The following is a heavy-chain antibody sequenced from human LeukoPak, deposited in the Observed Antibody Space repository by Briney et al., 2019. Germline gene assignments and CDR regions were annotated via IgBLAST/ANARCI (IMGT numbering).Heavy chain of an antibody. J-gene: IGHJ4*02. V-gene: IGHV1-69*04. CDR3: ARVTGYSSRYFDY. CDR1: GGTFSSYA. D-gene: IGHD6-13*01. Sequence: GASGKISCKASGGTFSSYAISWVRQAPGQGLEWMGRIIPILGIANYALKFQGRVTITADKSTSTAYMELRSLRSDDTAVYYCARVTGYSSRYFDYWGQGTLVTVSS. CDR2: IIPILGIA.